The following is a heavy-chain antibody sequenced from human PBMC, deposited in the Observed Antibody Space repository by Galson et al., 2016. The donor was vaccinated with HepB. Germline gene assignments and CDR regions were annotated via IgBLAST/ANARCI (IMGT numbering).Heavy chain of an antibody. CDR2: INAGKGNT. CDR1: GYTFTSYT. J-gene: IGHJ4*02. D-gene: IGHD6-19*01. Sequence: SVKVSCKASGYTFTSYTMHWVRQAPGQRLEWMGRINAGKGNTKYSQKVQGRVTITRDTSASTAHLEMSSLRSEDTAVYFCARNPQWLVQQPLDYWSQGTLVTASS. CDR3: ARNPQWLVQQPLDY. V-gene: IGHV1-3*01.